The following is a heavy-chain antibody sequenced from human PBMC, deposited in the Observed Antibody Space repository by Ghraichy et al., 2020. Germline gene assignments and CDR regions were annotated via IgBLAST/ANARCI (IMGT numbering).Heavy chain of an antibody. CDR3: RRVNCAGPSCYVDY. CDR1: GFTFDDNA. V-gene: IGHV3-9*01. CDR2: VSWNSDAI. Sequence: SLNISCAASGFTFDDNAMTWVRQAPGKGLAWVSGVSWNSDAIAYADSVKGRFIISRDNAKNSLYLQMSSLRPDDTAVYYCRRVNCAGPSCYVDYWGQGTLVTVTS. J-gene: IGHJ4*02. D-gene: IGHD2-21*01.